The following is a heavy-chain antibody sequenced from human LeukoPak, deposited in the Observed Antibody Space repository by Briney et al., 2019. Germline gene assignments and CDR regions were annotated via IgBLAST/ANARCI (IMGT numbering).Heavy chain of an antibody. V-gene: IGHV3-48*01. D-gene: IGHD6-13*01. CDR1: GFNFSIYS. J-gene: IGHJ4*02. Sequence: GGSLRLSCAASGFNFSIYSMNWVRQAPGKGLEWVSYITRSSTTIYYADSVKGRFTISRDNAKNSLYLQMNSLRAEDTAVYYCARELGAAGAIDYWGQGTLVTVSS. CDR3: ARELGAAGAIDY. CDR2: ITRSSTTI.